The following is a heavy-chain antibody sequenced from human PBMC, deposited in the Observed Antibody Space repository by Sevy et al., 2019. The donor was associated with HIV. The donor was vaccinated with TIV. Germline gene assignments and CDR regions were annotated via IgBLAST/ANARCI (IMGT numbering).Heavy chain of an antibody. CDR1: GFSFSDYW. D-gene: IGHD3-10*01. Sequence: GGSLRLSCEASGFSFSDYWMTWVRQAPGKGLEWVANMRHDGREKYYVDSVKGRFTISRDNAKNSLYLQMNSLRAEDTAVYYCARGVFGSGSRLGLGYWGQRTLVTVSS. J-gene: IGHJ4*02. CDR3: ARGVFGSGSRLGLGY. CDR2: MRHDGREK. V-gene: IGHV3-7*03.